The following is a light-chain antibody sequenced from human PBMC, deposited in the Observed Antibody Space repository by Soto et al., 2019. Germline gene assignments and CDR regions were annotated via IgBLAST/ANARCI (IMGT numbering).Light chain of an antibody. CDR3: QQPRT. CDR1: QSISSW. Sequence: DIQMTQSPSTLSASVGDRVTITCRASQSISSWLAWYQQKPGKAPKLLIYDASSLESGVPSRFSGSGSGTEFTLTISSLQPDDFATYYCQQPRTFVQGTKVEIK. CDR2: DAS. V-gene: IGKV1-5*01. J-gene: IGKJ1*01.